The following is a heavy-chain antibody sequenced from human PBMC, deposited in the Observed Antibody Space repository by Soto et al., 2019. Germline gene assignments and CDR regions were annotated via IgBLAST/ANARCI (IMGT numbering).Heavy chain of an antibody. J-gene: IGHJ4*02. CDR1: GFTFSSYA. CDR2: ISYDGSNK. Sequence: QVQLVESGGGVVQPGRSLRLSCAASGFTFSSYAMHWVRQAPGKGLEWVAVISYDGSNKYYADSVKGRFTISRDNSNNTLYLQMNSLRAEDTAVYYCARGRGVVVPLDYWGQGTLVTVSS. CDR3: ARGRGVVVPLDY. D-gene: IGHD2-15*01. V-gene: IGHV3-30-3*01.